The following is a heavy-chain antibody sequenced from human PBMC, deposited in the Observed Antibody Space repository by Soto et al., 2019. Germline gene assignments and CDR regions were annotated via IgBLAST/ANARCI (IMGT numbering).Heavy chain of an antibody. Sequence: QVQLVESGGGVVQPGRSLRLSCAASGFTFSSYGMHWVRQAPGKGLEWVAVIWYDGSNKYYADSVKGRFTISRDNSKNTLYLKMNSLRAEDTAVYYCARDSYLWSPLPAYYFDYWGQGTLVTVSS. J-gene: IGHJ4*02. CDR1: GFTFSSYG. CDR2: IWYDGSNK. D-gene: IGHD3-3*01. CDR3: ARDSYLWSPLPAYYFDY. V-gene: IGHV3-33*01.